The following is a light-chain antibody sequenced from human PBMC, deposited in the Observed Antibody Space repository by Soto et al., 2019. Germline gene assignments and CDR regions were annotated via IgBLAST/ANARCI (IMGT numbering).Light chain of an antibody. CDR1: SGHSSYA. CDR2: LNSDGSH. V-gene: IGLV4-69*01. Sequence: QSVLTQSPSASASLGASVKLTCTLDSGHSSYAIAWHQQQPEKGPRYLMKLNSDGSHTKGEGIPDRFSGSSSGAERYLTISSLQSEDEADYYCQTWGTGIHVLFGGGTKLTVL. J-gene: IGLJ2*01. CDR3: QTWGTGIHVL.